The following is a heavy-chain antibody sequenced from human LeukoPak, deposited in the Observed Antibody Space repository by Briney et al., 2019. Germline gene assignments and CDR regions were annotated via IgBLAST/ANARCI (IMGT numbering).Heavy chain of an antibody. V-gene: IGHV3-7*01. J-gene: IGHJ4*02. Sequence: PGGSLRLSCAASGFTFSSYWMSWVRQAPGKGLEWVANIKQDGSEKYYVDSVKGRFTISRDNAKNSLYLQMNSLRAEDTAVYYCAGDQTYCGGDCYGYWGQGTLVTASS. CDR1: GFTFSSYW. D-gene: IGHD2-21*01. CDR3: AGDQTYCGGDCYGY. CDR2: IKQDGSEK.